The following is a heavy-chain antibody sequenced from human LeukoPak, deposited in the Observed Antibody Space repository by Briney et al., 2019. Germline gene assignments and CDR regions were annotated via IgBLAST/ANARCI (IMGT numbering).Heavy chain of an antibody. CDR1: GFTFSSYA. D-gene: IGHD2-15*01. Sequence: GGSLRLSCAASGFTFSSYAMHWVRQAPGKGLEWVAVISYDGSNKYYADSVKGRFTISRDNSKNTLYLQMNSLRAEDTAVYDCARGVVVAANVDYWGQGTLVTVSS. CDR3: ARGVVVAANVDY. CDR2: ISYDGSNK. V-gene: IGHV3-30*04. J-gene: IGHJ4*02.